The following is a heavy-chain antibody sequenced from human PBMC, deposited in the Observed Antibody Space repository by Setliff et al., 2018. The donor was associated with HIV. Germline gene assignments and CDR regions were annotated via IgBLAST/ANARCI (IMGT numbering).Heavy chain of an antibody. CDR2: ISSDGTST. Sequence: PGGSLRLSCVASGFAFRNDWMYWVRQAPGKGLVWVSRISSDGTSTVYADSVKGRFTISRDDAENTMYLQMNSLRVEDTAVYYCVTYNYWGQGTLVTAPQ. CDR3: VTYNY. J-gene: IGHJ4*02. CDR1: GFAFRNDW. V-gene: IGHV3-74*01. D-gene: IGHD2-2*02.